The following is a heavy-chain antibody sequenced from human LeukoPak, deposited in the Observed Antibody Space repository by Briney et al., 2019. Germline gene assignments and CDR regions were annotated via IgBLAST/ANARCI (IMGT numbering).Heavy chain of an antibody. V-gene: IGHV3-33*01. J-gene: IGHJ4*02. Sequence: QAGGSLRLACAASGFTFSSHGMHWVPEAPGKGLEGVAVIWYDGSNKYYADSVKGRYTISRDNSKNTLYLQMNSLRAEATALYYCARGRGGGESFDYWGQGTLVTVSS. CDR1: GFTFSSHG. D-gene: IGHD3-16*01. CDR2: IWYDGSNK. CDR3: ARGRGGGESFDY.